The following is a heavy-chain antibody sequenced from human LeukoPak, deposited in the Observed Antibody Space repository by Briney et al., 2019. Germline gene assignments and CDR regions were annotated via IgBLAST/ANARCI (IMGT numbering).Heavy chain of an antibody. CDR1: GGSMSNYY. Sequence: SETLSLTCAVTGGSMSNYYWTWLRKSPGKGLEWIGYIYYSGSTNYNPSLKSRLTISVDTSKNQFSLRLSSVTAADTAVYYCARLRGNYFPDYWGQGTLVTVSS. CDR3: ARLRGNYFPDY. J-gene: IGHJ4*02. V-gene: IGHV4-59*01. CDR2: IYYSGST. D-gene: IGHD4-11*01.